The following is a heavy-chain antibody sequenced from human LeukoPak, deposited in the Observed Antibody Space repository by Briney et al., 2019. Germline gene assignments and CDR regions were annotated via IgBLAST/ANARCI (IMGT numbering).Heavy chain of an antibody. CDR1: GGSISSYY. Sequence: PSETLSLTCTVSGGSISSYYWSWIRQPPGKGLEWIGYIYYSGSTNYNPSLKSRVTISVDTSKNQFSLKLSSVTAADTAVYYCARGAADILTGPTSFDYWGQGTLVTVSS. CDR3: ARGAADILTGPTSFDY. J-gene: IGHJ4*02. V-gene: IGHV4-59*01. D-gene: IGHD3-9*01. CDR2: IYYSGST.